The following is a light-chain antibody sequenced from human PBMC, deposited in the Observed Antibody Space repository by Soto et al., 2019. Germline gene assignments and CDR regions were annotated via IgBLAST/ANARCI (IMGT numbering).Light chain of an antibody. Sequence: EKVMTQSPATLSVSLGERATLSCRASQSINNNLAWYQQKPGQSPRLLIYGASTRATGFQDRFSGSGSGKEFTVTLRRLRSEDSAVYCCQEYEIWQGSFGQGTKVEIK. J-gene: IGKJ1*01. V-gene: IGKV3-15*01. CDR1: QSINNN. CDR2: GAS. CDR3: QEYEIWQGS.